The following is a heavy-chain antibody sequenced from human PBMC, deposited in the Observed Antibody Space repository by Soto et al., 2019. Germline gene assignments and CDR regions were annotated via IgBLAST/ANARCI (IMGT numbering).Heavy chain of an antibody. CDR1: GFTFRSYV. D-gene: IGHD3-16*01. CDR2: TSYDGSNN. Sequence: QVQLVESGGGVVQPGTSLRLSCLGSGFTFRSYVRHWVRQAPGKGLEWVALTSYDGSNNFYGDSVKGRFTISRDNSRNTVELQRDSLRLEDTSLYYCARWGTTGGLDVWGQGTLVSVSS. CDR3: ARWGTTGGLDV. V-gene: IGHV3-33*05. J-gene: IGHJ4*02.